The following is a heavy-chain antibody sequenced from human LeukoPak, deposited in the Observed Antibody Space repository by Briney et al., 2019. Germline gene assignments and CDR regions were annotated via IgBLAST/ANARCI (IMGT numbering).Heavy chain of an antibody. J-gene: IGHJ5*02. CDR3: ARSSPAWYYGSGSYHWFDP. Sequence: SQTLSFTSAAFVGSTSGSSCAWSCIRQPPGRSGVWIGYIVHSGSTYYNPSLKSRVTISVDRSKNQFSLKLSSVTAADTAVYYCARSSPAWYYGSGSYHWFDPWGQGTLVTVSS. CDR2: IVHSGST. V-gene: IGHV4-30-2*01. CDR1: VGSTSGSSCA. D-gene: IGHD3-10*01.